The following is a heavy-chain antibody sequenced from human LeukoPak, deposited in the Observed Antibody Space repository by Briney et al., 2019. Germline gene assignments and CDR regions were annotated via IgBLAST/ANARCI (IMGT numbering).Heavy chain of an antibody. CDR1: GYTFTSYE. J-gene: IGHJ4*02. V-gene: IGHV1-8*01. Sequence: ASVKVSCKASGYTFTSYEINWVRQATGQGLEWMGWMNPDSGNTGYAQQFRGRVTMTRNTSISTAYMELSSLRPEDTAVYYCARDVEWLVGNDYWGQGTLVTVSS. CDR3: ARDVEWLVGNDY. CDR2: MNPDSGNT. D-gene: IGHD6-19*01.